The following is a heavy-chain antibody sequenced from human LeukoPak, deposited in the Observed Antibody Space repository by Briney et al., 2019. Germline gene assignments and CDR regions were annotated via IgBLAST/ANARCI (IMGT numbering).Heavy chain of an antibody. Sequence: SETLSLTCTVSGGSISSYYWSWIRQPAGKGLEWIGRIYTSGSTNYNPSLKSRVTMSVDTSKNQFSLKLSSVTAADTAVYYCARVNSPNRAYYYYGMDVWGQGTTVTVSS. D-gene: IGHD3-10*01. CDR2: IYTSGST. V-gene: IGHV4-4*07. CDR3: ARVNSPNRAYYYYGMDV. CDR1: GGSISSYY. J-gene: IGHJ6*02.